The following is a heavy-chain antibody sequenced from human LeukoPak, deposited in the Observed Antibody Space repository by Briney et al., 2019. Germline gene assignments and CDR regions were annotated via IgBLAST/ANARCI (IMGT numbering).Heavy chain of an antibody. CDR3: ARRRLGYYFDY. Sequence: SETLSLTCGVYGGSFSGYYWSWIRQPPGKGLEWIGEINPRGSTNYNPSLKSRVTLSADTSKNQFSLTLNSVTAADTAVYYCARRRLGYYFDYWGQGTLITVSS. CDR2: INPRGST. J-gene: IGHJ4*02. D-gene: IGHD5-24*01. V-gene: IGHV4-34*01. CDR1: GGSFSGYY.